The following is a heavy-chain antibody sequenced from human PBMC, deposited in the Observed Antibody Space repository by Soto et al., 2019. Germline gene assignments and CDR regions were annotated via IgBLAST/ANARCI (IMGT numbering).Heavy chain of an antibody. V-gene: IGHV1-18*01. D-gene: IGHD5-18*01. CDR3: ARDTAIDYYYGMDV. CDR1: GYTFTSYG. Sequence: ASVKVSCKASGYTFTSYGISWVRQAPGQGLEWMGWISAYNGNTNYAQKLQGRVTMTTDTSTSTAYMELRSLRSDDTAVYYCARDTAIDYYYGMDVWGQGTTVTVSS. J-gene: IGHJ6*02. CDR2: ISAYNGNT.